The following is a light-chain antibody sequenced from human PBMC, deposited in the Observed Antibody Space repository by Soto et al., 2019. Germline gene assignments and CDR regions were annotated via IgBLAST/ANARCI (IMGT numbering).Light chain of an antibody. Sequence: QSALTQPASVSGSPGQSITISCTGTSSDVGGYNYVSWYQQYPGKAPKLMIYEVTNRPSGVSNRFSGSKSGNTASLTISGLQAEDEADYYCSSYTTSSNTYVFGSGTKVTVL. J-gene: IGLJ1*01. CDR3: SSYTTSSNTYV. CDR2: EVT. V-gene: IGLV2-14*01. CDR1: SSDVGGYNY.